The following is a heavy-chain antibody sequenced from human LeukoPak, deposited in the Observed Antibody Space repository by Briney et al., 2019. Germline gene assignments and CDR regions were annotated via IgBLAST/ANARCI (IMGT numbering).Heavy chain of an antibody. D-gene: IGHD6-13*01. CDR1: GYTFTSYG. CDR2: ISAYNGNT. Sequence: GASVKVSCKASGYTFTSYGISWVRQAPGQGLEWMGWISAYNGNTNYAQKLQGRVTMTTDTSTSTAYMELRSLRSDDTAVYYCARAVYSSSWYYFDYWGQGTLVTVSS. V-gene: IGHV1-18*01. J-gene: IGHJ4*02. CDR3: ARAVYSSSWYYFDY.